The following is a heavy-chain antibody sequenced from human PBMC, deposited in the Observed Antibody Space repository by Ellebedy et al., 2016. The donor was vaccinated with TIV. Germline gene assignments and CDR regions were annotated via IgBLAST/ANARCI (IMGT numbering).Heavy chain of an antibody. Sequence: ASVKVSXXASGYTFSNYYIHWVRQAPGQGLEWMGWINPDSGGSNYAQKLQGRVTMTADTSTSTAYMELRSLRSDDTAVYYCARADFYYGMDVWGQGTTVTVSS. V-gene: IGHV1-18*04. CDR1: GYTFSNYY. CDR3: ARADFYYGMDV. CDR2: INPDSGGS. J-gene: IGHJ6*02.